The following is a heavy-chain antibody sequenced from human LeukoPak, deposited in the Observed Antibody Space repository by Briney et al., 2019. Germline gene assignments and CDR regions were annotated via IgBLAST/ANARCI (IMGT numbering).Heavy chain of an antibody. CDR2: IYYSGST. Sequence: SETLSLTCTVSGGPISSYYWSWIRQPPGKGLEWIGYIYYSGSTNYNPSLKSRVTISVDTSKNQFSLKLSSVTAADTAVYYCARGRSLDYWGQGTLVTVSS. CDR3: ARGRSLDY. J-gene: IGHJ4*02. CDR1: GGPISSYY. V-gene: IGHV4-59*01.